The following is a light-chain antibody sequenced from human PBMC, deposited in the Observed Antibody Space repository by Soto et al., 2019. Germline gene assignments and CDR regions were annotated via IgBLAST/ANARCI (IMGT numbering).Light chain of an antibody. V-gene: IGLV2-18*01. CDR1: STDFVSYNR. Sequence: QSALTQPPSVSGSPGQSVTISCTGTSTDFVSYNRVSWYQQPPGTAPKLMIYEVSKRPSGVPDRFSGSKSGNTASLTISGLQAPDEADYYCSLYASATAYVFGTGPKVTV. CDR2: EVS. J-gene: IGLJ1*01. CDR3: SLYASATAYV.